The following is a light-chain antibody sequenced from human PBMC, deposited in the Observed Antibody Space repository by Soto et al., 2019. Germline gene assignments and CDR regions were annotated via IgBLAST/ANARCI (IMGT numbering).Light chain of an antibody. CDR3: SSYTSSYTYG. CDR1: SSDVGGYNY. Sequence: QSALTQPASVSGSPGQSITVSCTGTSSDVGGYNYVSWYQQHPGKAPKLMIYDVRNRPSGVSNRFSGSKSGNTASLTISGLQADDEADYYCSSYTSSYTYGFGTVTKVTVL. J-gene: IGLJ1*01. CDR2: DVR. V-gene: IGLV2-14*01.